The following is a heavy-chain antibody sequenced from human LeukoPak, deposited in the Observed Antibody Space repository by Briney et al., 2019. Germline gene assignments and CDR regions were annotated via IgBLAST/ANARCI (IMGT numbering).Heavy chain of an antibody. D-gene: IGHD3-22*01. J-gene: IGHJ6*02. CDR2: IYYSGST. Sequence: SETLSLTCTVSGGPISSYYWSWIRQPPGKGLEWIGYIYYSGSTNYNPSLKSRVTISVDTSKNQFSLKLSSVTAADTAVYYCARNPPDYYDSSGYYYPYYYYGMDVWGQGTTVTVSS. CDR1: GGPISSYY. CDR3: ARNPPDYYDSSGYYYPYYYYGMDV. V-gene: IGHV4-59*08.